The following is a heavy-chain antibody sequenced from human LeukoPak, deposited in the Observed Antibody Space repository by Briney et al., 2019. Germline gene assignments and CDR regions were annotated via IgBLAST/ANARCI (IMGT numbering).Heavy chain of an antibody. CDR1: GGSISSSSYY. Sequence: SETLSLTCTVSGGSISSSSYYWSWIRQPPGKGLEWIGYIYYSGSTYYNPSLKSRVTISVDTSKNQFSLKLSSVTAADTAVYYCARVMATFYYYYMDVWGKGTTVTVSS. J-gene: IGHJ6*03. CDR3: ARVMATFYYYYMDV. CDR2: IYYSGST. V-gene: IGHV4-30-4*08. D-gene: IGHD5-12*01.